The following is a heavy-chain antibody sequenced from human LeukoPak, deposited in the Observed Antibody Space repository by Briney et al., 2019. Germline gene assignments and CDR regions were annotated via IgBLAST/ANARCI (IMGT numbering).Heavy chain of an antibody. V-gene: IGHV1-69*13. D-gene: IGHD3-10*01. CDR3: ARELGSGSYSKGLPFDY. J-gene: IGHJ4*02. CDR1: GGTFSSYA. CDR2: IIPIFVTA. Sequence: ASVKVSCKASGGTFSSYAISWVRQAPGQGLEWMGRIIPIFVTANYAQKFQGRVTITADESTSTAYMELSSLRSEDTAVYYCARELGSGSYSKGLPFDYWGQGTLVTVSS.